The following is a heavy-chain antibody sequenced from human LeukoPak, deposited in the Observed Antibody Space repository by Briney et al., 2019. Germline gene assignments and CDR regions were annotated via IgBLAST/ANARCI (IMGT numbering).Heavy chain of an antibody. D-gene: IGHD6-19*01. J-gene: IGHJ4*02. Sequence: SETLSLTCAVYGGSFSDYYWTWIRQPPGKGLEWIGEINHSGSTNYSPSLKSRVTISVDTSKNQFSLQLNPVTAADTAKYYCARGLVGSSGYYLYYWGQGNMVTVSS. CDR2: INHSGST. V-gene: IGHV4-34*01. CDR3: ARGLVGSSGYYLYY. CDR1: GGSFSDYY.